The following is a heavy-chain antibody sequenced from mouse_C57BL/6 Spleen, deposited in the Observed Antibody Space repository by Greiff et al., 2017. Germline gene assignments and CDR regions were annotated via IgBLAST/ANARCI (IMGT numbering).Heavy chain of an antibody. CDR3: ARETGGSSSSYGYFDG. CDR1: GYTFTSYW. D-gene: IGHD1-1*01. J-gene: IGHJ1*03. V-gene: IGHV1-53*01. Sequence: QVQLQQPGTELATPGASVKLSCKASGYTFTSYWMRWVKQRPGQGLEWIGNINPSNGGTYYNEKFKGKATLTADKSSSTAYMQHSSLTSEDSAVYYWARETGGSSSSYGYFDGWGTGTTVTVSS. CDR2: INPSNGGT.